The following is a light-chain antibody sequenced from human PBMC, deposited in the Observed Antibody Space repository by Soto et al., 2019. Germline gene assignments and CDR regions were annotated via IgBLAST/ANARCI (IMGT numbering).Light chain of an antibody. J-gene: IGLJ2*01. V-gene: IGLV1-51*01. CDR3: ASWDSSLFAVV. Sequence: QSVLTQPPSVSAAPGQKVTISCSGSSSNIGNQFVSWYQQLPGTAPKLLIYDNNKRPSGIPDRFSGSKSGTSATLGIAGLQTGEEADYYCASWDSSLFAVVFGGGTKVTVL. CDR1: SSNIGNQF. CDR2: DNN.